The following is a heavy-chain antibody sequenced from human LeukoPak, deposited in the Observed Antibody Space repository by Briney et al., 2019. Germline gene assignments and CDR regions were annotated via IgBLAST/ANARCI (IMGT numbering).Heavy chain of an antibody. Sequence: EASVKASCKASGYTFTSYGISWVRQAPGQGLEWMGWISAYNGNTNHAQKLQGRVTMTTDTSTSTAYMELRSLRSDDTAVYYCARYSSSWYSGWFDPWGQGTLVTVSS. J-gene: IGHJ5*02. CDR3: ARYSSSWYSGWFDP. V-gene: IGHV1-18*01. CDR1: GYTFTSYG. D-gene: IGHD6-13*01. CDR2: ISAYNGNT.